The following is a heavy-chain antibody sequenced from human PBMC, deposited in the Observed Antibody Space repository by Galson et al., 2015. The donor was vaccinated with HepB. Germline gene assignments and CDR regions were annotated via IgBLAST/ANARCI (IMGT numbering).Heavy chain of an antibody. CDR1: SFSFSSYS. V-gene: IGHV3-48*01. J-gene: IGHJ4*02. Sequence: SLRLSCAASSFSFSSYSMNWVRQAPGRGLEWVSYISRSSSIIYHADSVKGRFTISRDNAKNSLSLQMNSLRAEDTAVYYCARSGSGSYYNFDYWGQGTLVTVSS. D-gene: IGHD3-10*01. CDR3: ARSGSGSYYNFDY. CDR2: ISRSSSII.